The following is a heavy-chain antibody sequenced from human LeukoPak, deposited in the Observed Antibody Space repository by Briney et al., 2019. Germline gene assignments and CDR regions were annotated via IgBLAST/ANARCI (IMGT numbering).Heavy chain of an antibody. Sequence: PGGSLRLSCAASGFTFSSYSMNWVRQAPGKGLEWFSSISSSSSYIYYADSVKGRFTISRDNAKNSLYLQMNSLRAEDTAVYYCARDIDAWGSYQLWGQGTLVTVSS. V-gene: IGHV3-21*01. CDR2: ISSSSSYI. J-gene: IGHJ4*02. D-gene: IGHD3-16*02. CDR1: GFTFSSYS. CDR3: ARDIDAWGSYQL.